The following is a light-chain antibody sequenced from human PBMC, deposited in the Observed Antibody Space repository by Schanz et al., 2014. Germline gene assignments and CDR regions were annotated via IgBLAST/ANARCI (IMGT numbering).Light chain of an antibody. Sequence: QSVLTQPRSVSGSPGQSVTISCTGTSSDVGDYNYVSWYRQHPGKAPKLMIYDVSKRPSGVPDRFSGSKSGNTASLTISGLQAEDEADYYCCSYAGSYTNWVFGGGTKVTVL. V-gene: IGLV2-11*01. CDR2: DVS. J-gene: IGLJ3*02. CDR3: CSYAGSYTNWV. CDR1: SSDVGDYNY.